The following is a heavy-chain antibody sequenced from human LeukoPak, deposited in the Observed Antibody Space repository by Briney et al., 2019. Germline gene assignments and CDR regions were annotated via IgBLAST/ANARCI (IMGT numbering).Heavy chain of an antibody. Sequence: ASVKVSCKASGYTFTGYYMHWVRQAPGQGLEWMGWINPNSGGTNYAQKLQGRVTMTTDTSTSTAYMELRSLRSDDTAVYYCARGGLTGTSNFDFWGQGTLVTVSS. V-gene: IGHV1-2*02. J-gene: IGHJ4*02. CDR1: GYTFTGYY. D-gene: IGHD1-20*01. CDR3: ARGGLTGTSNFDF. CDR2: INPNSGGT.